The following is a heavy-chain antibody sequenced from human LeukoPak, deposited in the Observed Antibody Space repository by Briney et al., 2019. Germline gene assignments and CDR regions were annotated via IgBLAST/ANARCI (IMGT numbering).Heavy chain of an antibody. V-gene: IGHV4-59*01. Sequence: SETLSLTCTVSGGSISNYYWSWIRQPPGKGLEWIGYVHYSGSTNYNPALKSRVTISVKTSKNQFSLKLSSVTAADTAVYYCARTREEMAPFDAFDIWGQGTMVTVSS. CDR2: VHYSGST. J-gene: IGHJ3*02. D-gene: IGHD5-24*01. CDR1: GGSISNYY. CDR3: ARTREEMAPFDAFDI.